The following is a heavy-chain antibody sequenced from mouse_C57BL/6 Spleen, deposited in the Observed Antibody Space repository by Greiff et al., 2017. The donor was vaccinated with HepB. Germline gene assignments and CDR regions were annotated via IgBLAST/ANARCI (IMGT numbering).Heavy chain of an antibody. V-gene: IGHV1-63*01. J-gene: IGHJ3*01. Sequence: QVQLQQSGAELVRPGTSVKMSCKASGYTFTNYWIGWAKQRPGHGLEWIGDIYPGGGYTNYNEKFKGKATLTADKSSSTAYMQLSSLTSEDAAIYYCARERWFAYWGQGTLVTVAA. CDR2: IYPGGGYT. CDR3: ARERWFAY. CDR1: GYTFTNYW.